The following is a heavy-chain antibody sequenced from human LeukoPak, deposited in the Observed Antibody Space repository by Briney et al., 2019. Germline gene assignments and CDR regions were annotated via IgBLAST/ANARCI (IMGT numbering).Heavy chain of an antibody. D-gene: IGHD4-23*01. CDR1: GFTFSSYG. CDR2: ISGSGGST. V-gene: IGHV3-23*01. CDR3: AKAPHMTTVVTGDY. Sequence: GGTLTLSCAASGFTFSSYGMSWVRQAPGQGLEWVSAISGSGGSTYYADSVKGRFTISRDNSKNTLYLQMNSMRAEDTAVYYCAKAPHMTTVVTGDYWGQGTLVTVSS. J-gene: IGHJ4*02.